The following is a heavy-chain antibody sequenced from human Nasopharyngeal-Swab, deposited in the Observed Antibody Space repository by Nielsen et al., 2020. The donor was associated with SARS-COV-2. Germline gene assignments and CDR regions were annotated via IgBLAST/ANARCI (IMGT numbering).Heavy chain of an antibody. CDR1: GFAFSDYY. Sequence: GGSLRLSCAASGFAFSDYYMKWVRQAPGKGLEWVANIKQDESEKSYVDSVKGRFTISRDNAKNSLSLQMSSLRDEDTAVYYCARHYDSSGYYLTYFDYWGQGTLVTVSS. CDR2: IKQDESEK. V-gene: IGHV3-7*01. CDR3: ARHYDSSGYYLTYFDY. D-gene: IGHD3-22*01. J-gene: IGHJ4*02.